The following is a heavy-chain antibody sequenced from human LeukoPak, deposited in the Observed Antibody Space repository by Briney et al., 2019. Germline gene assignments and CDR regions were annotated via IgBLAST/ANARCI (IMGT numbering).Heavy chain of an antibody. CDR3: ARPNWDGYSHAFDI. CDR1: GFTFSSYS. J-gene: IGHJ3*02. V-gene: IGHV3-48*04. D-gene: IGHD5-24*01. CDR2: ISSSSSTI. Sequence: PGGSLRLSCAASGFTFSSYSMNWVRQAPGKGLEWVSCISSSSSTIYYADSVKGRFTISRDNAKNSLYLQMNSLRAEDTAVYYCARPNWDGYSHAFDIWGQGTMVTVSS.